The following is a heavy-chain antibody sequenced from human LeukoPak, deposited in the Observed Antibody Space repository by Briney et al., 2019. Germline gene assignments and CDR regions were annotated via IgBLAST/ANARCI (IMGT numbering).Heavy chain of an antibody. V-gene: IGHV3-21*01. CDR2: ISSSSSYI. J-gene: IGHJ6*02. CDR3: ARDRGDQFVAPMDV. CDR1: GFTFSSYS. D-gene: IGHD2-21*02. Sequence: GGSLRLSCAASGFTFSSYSMNWVRQAPGKGLEWVSSISSSSSYIYYADSVKGRFTISRDNAKNSLYLQMNSLRAEDTAVHYCARDRGDQFVAPMDVWGQGTTVTVSS.